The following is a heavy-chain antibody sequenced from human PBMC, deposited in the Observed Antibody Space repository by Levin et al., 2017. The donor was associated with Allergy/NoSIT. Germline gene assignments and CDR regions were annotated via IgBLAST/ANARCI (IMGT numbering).Heavy chain of an antibody. Sequence: SETLSLTCTVSGGSISSSSYYWGWIRQPPGKGLEWIGSIYYSGSTYYNPSLKSRVTISVDTSKNQISLKLSSVTAADTAVYYCARKGLMAVAGTFWFDPWGQGTLVTVSS. CDR1: GGSISSSSYY. V-gene: IGHV4-39*01. J-gene: IGHJ5*02. CDR3: ARKGLMAVAGTFWFDP. D-gene: IGHD6-19*01. CDR2: IYYSGST.